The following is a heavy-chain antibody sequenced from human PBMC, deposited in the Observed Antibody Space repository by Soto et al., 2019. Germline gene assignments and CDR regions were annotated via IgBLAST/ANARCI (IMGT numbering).Heavy chain of an antibody. CDR1: SGSISNFY. Sequence: PSETLSLTCTVSSGSISNFYWSWIRQPPGQGLEWIGYIFYNGRDSSVTTSYNPSLKSRVTMSVDTSEDQFSLKMTSVTAADTSVYDCARGWVWSGYFNWFDPWGQGTLGT. CDR3: ARGWVWSGYFNWFDP. J-gene: IGHJ5*02. D-gene: IGHD3-3*01. V-gene: IGHV4-59*01. CDR2: IFYNGRDSSVTT.